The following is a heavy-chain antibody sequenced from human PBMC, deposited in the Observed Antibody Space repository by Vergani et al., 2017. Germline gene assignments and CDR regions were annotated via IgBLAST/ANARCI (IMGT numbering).Heavy chain of an antibody. D-gene: IGHD2-15*01. J-gene: IGHJ6*03. CDR2: IKQDGSEK. CDR3: AREDYVLGYCSGGSCSHVYYYMDV. Sequence: EVQLVESGGGLVQPGGSLRLSCAASGFTFSSYWMSWVRQAPGKGLEWVANIKQDGSEKYYVDSVKGRFTISRDNAENSLYLQMNSLRAEDTAVYYCAREDYVLGYCSGGSCSHVYYYMDVWGKGTTVTVSS. V-gene: IGHV3-7*01. CDR1: GFTFSSYW.